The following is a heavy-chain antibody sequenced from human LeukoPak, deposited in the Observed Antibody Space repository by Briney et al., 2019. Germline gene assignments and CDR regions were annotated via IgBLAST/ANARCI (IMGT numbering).Heavy chain of an antibody. CDR1: EFTFSSYA. V-gene: IGHV3-23*01. J-gene: IGHJ4*02. D-gene: IGHD6-13*01. CDR3: AKASAAAGSFDY. CDR2: ISGSGGST. Sequence: GGSLRLSCAASEFTFSSYAMNWVRQAPGKGLEWVSSISGSGGSTYYADSVKGRFTISRDNSKNTLYLQMNSLRAEDTAVYYCAKASAAAGSFDYWGQGTLVTVSS.